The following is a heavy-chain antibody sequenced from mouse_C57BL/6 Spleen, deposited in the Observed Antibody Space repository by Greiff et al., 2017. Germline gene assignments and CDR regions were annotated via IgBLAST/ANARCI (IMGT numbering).Heavy chain of an antibody. CDR1: GFTFSDYG. J-gene: IGHJ3*01. CDR2: ISSGSSTI. V-gene: IGHV5-17*01. D-gene: IGHD2-5*01. CDR3: ARDYSNWGFAY. Sequence: EVQLVESGGGLVKPGGSLKLSCAASGFTFSDYGMHWVRQAPEKGLEWVAYISSGSSTIYYADTVKGRFTISRDNAKNTLFLQMTSLRSEDTAMYYCARDYSNWGFAYWGQGTLVTVSA.